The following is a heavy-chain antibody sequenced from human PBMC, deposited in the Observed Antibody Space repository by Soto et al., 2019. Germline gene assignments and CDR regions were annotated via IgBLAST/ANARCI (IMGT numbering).Heavy chain of an antibody. Sequence: SETLSLTCTVSGGSISSYYWSWIRQPPGKGLEWIGYIYYSGSTNYNPSLKSRVTISLDTSKNQFSLKLSSVTAADTAVYYCATGPGSYGYYYYYGMDVWGQGTTVTVSS. V-gene: IGHV4-59*01. CDR3: ATGPGSYGYYYYYGMDV. CDR2: IYYSGST. CDR1: GGSISSYY. J-gene: IGHJ6*02. D-gene: IGHD3-10*01.